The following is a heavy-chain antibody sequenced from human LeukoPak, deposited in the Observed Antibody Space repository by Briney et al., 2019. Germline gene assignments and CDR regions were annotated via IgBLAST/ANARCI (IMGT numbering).Heavy chain of an antibody. Sequence: GGSLRLSCAASGFTFSRHWMHWVRQAPGKGLAWVSRINGDGSTTSYADSVKGGFTISRDNAKNTLYLQMNRLRAEDTAVYYCATGNYYDSRGYYTFVHWGQGTLVTVSS. CDR3: ATGNYYDSRGYYTFVH. J-gene: IGHJ1*01. CDR1: GFTFSRHW. V-gene: IGHV3-74*01. D-gene: IGHD3-22*01. CDR2: INGDGSTT.